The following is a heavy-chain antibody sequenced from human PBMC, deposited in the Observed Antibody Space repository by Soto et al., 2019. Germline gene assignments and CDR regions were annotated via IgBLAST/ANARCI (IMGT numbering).Heavy chain of an antibody. Sequence: SETLSLTCAAYGGSFSGYCWSWIRQPPGKGLEWIGEINHSGSTNYNPSLKSRVTISVDTSKNQFSLKLSSVTAADTAVYYCARAPRDEITLTVVVRYFDHWGQGTLVT. V-gene: IGHV4-34*01. CDR3: ARAPRDEITLTVVVRYFDH. D-gene: IGHD3-22*01. CDR2: INHSGST. J-gene: IGHJ4*02. CDR1: GGSFSGYC.